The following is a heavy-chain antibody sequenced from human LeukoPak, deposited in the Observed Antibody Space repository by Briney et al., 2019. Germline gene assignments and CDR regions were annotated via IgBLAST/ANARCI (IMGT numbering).Heavy chain of an antibody. CDR2: MHNSENA. CDR1: GGSISSGGYF. CDR3: ARERGRVVDY. J-gene: IGHJ4*02. V-gene: IGHV4-31*03. D-gene: IGHD2-15*01. Sequence: SETLSLTCTVSGGSISSGGYFWSWIRQHPGKGLEWIGYMHNSENADYNPSLKGRVTISVDTSKNQISLKVNSVTAADTAVYYCARERGRVVDYWGQGTLVTVSS.